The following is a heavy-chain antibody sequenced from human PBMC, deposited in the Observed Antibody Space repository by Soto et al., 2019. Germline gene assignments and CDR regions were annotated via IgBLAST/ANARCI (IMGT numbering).Heavy chain of an antibody. Sequence: EVQLVESGGGLVKPGGSLRLSCAASGFSFSSYSMNWVRQAPGKGLEWVSSISSSASHINYADSVKGRFTISRDNAKKSLYLQMNSLRAEDTSVYYCARGYTGYCSGGTCYRFDPWGQGTLVT. CDR1: GFSFSSYS. CDR2: ISSSASHI. J-gene: IGHJ5*02. CDR3: ARGYTGYCSGGTCYRFDP. V-gene: IGHV3-21*01. D-gene: IGHD2-15*01.